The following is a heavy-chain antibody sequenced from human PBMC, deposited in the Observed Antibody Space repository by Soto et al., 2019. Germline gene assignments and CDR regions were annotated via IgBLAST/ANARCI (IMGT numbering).Heavy chain of an antibody. CDR2: ISSSGSTI. J-gene: IGHJ3*02. CDR3: ARRVVPAARDAFDI. V-gene: IGHV3-11*01. Sequence: VQLVESGGGLVQPGGSLRLSCAASGFTFSDHYMDWVRQAPGKGLEWVSYISSSGSTIYYADSVKGRFTISRDNAKNSLYLQMNSLRAEDTAVYYCARRVVPAARDAFDIWGQGTMVTVSS. D-gene: IGHD2-2*01. CDR1: GFTFSDHY.